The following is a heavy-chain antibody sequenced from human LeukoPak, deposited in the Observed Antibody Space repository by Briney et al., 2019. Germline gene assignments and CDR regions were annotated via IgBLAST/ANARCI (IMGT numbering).Heavy chain of an antibody. V-gene: IGHV3-23*01. D-gene: IGHD2-15*01. CDR2: ISGSGGVT. CDR3: APYCSGGSCSGVDY. CDR1: GFTFSSYA. J-gene: IGHJ4*02. Sequence: PGGSLRLSCAASGFTFSSYAMSWVRGAPGEGLEWVSGISGSGGVTYYAASVKVRFTISRDNSKNTLYLQMNSLRAEDTTVYYCAPYCSGGSCSGVDYWGQGTLVTVSS.